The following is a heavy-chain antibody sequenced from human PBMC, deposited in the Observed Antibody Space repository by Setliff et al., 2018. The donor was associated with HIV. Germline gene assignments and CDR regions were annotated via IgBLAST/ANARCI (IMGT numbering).Heavy chain of an antibody. V-gene: IGHV4-39*07. CDR3: ATSRVVVLRFDP. CDR2: IYYSGST. D-gene: IGHD3-22*01. CDR1: GGPISSSSYY. J-gene: IGHJ5*02. Sequence: LSLTCTVSGGPISSSSYYWGWIRQPPGKGLEWIGSIYYSGSTYYNPSLKSRVTISVDTSKNQFSLKLYSVTAADTAVYYCATSRVVVLRFDPWGQGTLVTVSS.